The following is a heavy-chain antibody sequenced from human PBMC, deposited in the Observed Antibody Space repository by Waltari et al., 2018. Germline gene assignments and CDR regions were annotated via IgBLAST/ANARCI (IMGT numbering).Heavy chain of an antibody. CDR2: IKQDGSEK. Sequence: EVQLVESGGGLVQPGGSLRLSCAASGFTFSSYWRNWVRQAPGKGLEWVANIKQDGSEKYYVDSVKGRFTISRDNAKNSLYLQMNSLRAEDTAVYYCARSSWYVDFDYWGQGTLVTVSS. CDR3: ARSSWYVDFDY. D-gene: IGHD6-13*01. V-gene: IGHV3-7*01. CDR1: GFTFSSYW. J-gene: IGHJ4*02.